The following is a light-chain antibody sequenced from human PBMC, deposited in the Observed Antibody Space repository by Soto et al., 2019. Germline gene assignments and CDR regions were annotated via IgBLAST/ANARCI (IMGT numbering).Light chain of an antibody. Sequence: EIVMTQSPATLSVSPGERATLSCRASQSVSSNLAWYQQKPGQAPRLLIYGASTRATGIPARFSGSGSGTEFTLTISSLQSADFAVYYCQQYNNWPQTFGPGTKVDIK. CDR1: QSVSSN. V-gene: IGKV3-15*01. CDR2: GAS. J-gene: IGKJ3*01. CDR3: QQYNNWPQT.